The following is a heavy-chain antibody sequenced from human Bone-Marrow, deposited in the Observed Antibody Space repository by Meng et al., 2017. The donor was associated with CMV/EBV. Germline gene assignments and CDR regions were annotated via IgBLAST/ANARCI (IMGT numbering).Heavy chain of an antibody. V-gene: IGHV4-39*03. D-gene: IGHD2-2*01. J-gene: IGHJ6*02. CDR1: GASISSFRYY. CDR3: SPDSQPPFSCLAV. Sequence: SETLSLTCTVSGASISSFRYYWTWIRQSPDKGLEWIGSIFYTGTTDYNPSLSRRVTMSLDTSKKQFSLNVQSVSAADTAVSSFSPDSQPPFSCLAVWCQGTTVTVSS. CDR2: IFYTGTT.